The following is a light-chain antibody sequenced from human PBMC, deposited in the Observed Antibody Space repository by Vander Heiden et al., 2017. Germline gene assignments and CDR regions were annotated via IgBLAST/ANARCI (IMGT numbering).Light chain of an antibody. J-gene: IGLJ1*01. Sequence: QSALTQPPSLSGSPGPSVTISCTGTSSDVGSANRVSWDQQPPGTAPKVIIYEVNNRPSGVPDRFSGSQSGNTASLTISGLQAEDEADYYCNSYTTSNTYVFGTGTKVTVL. V-gene: IGLV2-18*02. CDR1: SSDVGSANR. CDR3: NSYTTSNTYV. CDR2: EVN.